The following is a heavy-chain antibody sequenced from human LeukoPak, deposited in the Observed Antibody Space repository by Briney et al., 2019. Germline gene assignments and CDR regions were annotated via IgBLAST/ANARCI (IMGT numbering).Heavy chain of an antibody. V-gene: IGHV1-46*01. CDR2: IHPTVGDT. Sequence: ASVKVSCKASGYTFTSYYLHWVRQPPAQGLEWMGIIHPTVGDTTYAQKFQGRVTMTRDMSTGTVYMDLSSLRSEDTAVYYCARYGFSSVWQGGWHAFDIWGQGTTVTVSS. CDR3: ARYGFSSVWQGGWHAFDI. CDR1: GYTFTSYY. J-gene: IGHJ3*02. D-gene: IGHD6-25*01.